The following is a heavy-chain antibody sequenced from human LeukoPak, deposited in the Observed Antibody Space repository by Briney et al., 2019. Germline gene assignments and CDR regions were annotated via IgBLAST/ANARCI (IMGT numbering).Heavy chain of an antibody. D-gene: IGHD6-6*01. V-gene: IGHV4-4*07. CDR1: GGSISSYY. CDR2: IYTSGST. J-gene: IGHJ4*02. Sequence: SETLSFTCTVSGGSISSYYWSWIRQPAGKGLEWIGRIYTSGSTNYNPSLKSRVTMSVGTSKNQFSLKLSSVTAADTAVYYCAGVSSSRIDYWGQGTLVTVSS. CDR3: AGVSSSRIDY.